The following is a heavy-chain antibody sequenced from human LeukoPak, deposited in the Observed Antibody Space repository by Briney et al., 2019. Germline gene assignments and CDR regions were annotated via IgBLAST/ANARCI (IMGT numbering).Heavy chain of an antibody. Sequence: PGGSLRLSCAASGFTFSSYAMSWVRQAPGKGLEWASAIRGSGGSTYYADSEKGRFTISRDNSKNTLYLQMNSLRAEDTAVYYCAKGDRIQLWLLDYWGQGTLVTVSS. CDR2: IRGSGGST. D-gene: IGHD5-18*01. V-gene: IGHV3-23*01. J-gene: IGHJ4*02. CDR3: AKGDRIQLWLLDY. CDR1: GFTFSSYA.